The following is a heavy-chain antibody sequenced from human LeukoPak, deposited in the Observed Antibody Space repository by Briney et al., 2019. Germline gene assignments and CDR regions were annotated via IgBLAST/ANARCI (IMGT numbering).Heavy chain of an antibody. D-gene: IGHD1-26*01. V-gene: IGHV1-18*01. CDR1: GYTFTSYG. CDR2: ISAYNGNT. CDR3: ARTRWELPPPTFDY. Sequence: ASVKVSFKASGYTFTSYGISWVRQAPGQGLEWMGWISAYNGNTNYAQKLQGRVTMTTDTSTSTAYMELRSLRSDDTAVYYCARTRWELPPPTFDYWGQGTLVTVSS. J-gene: IGHJ4*02.